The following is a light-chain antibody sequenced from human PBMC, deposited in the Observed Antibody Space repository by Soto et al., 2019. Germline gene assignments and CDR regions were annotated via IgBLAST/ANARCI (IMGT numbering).Light chain of an antibody. Sequence: EIVLTQSPGTLSLSPGERATLSCRASQSVTSNYLAWYQQKPGQSPRLLIYGASNRATGTPDRFSGSGSGTDFTLTISRLEPEDCGLYHCQQYGSSPGTFGQGTKVEIK. CDR3: QQYGSSPGT. J-gene: IGKJ1*01. V-gene: IGKV3-20*01. CDR2: GAS. CDR1: QSVTSNY.